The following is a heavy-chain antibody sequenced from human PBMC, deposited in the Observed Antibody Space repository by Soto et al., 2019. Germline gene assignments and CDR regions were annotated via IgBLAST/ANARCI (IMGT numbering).Heavy chain of an antibody. Sequence: QVQLVQSGAEVKKPGASVKVSCKASGYTFTSYAMHWVRQAPGQRLEWMGWINAGNGNTKYSQKFQGRVTITRDTSASPVYMELSSLRSEDTAVYYCASSYSNYALIDYYYYGMDVWGQGTTVTVSS. CDR1: GYTFTSYA. CDR3: ASSYSNYALIDYYYYGMDV. J-gene: IGHJ6*02. CDR2: INAGNGNT. D-gene: IGHD4-4*01. V-gene: IGHV1-3*01.